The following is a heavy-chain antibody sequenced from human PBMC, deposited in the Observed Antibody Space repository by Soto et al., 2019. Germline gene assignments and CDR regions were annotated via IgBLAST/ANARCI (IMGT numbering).Heavy chain of an antibody. V-gene: IGHV3-21*01. D-gene: IGHD2-2*01. J-gene: IGHJ4*02. CDR2: ISSSSSYI. CDR1: GFTFSSYS. Sequence: GGSLRLSCAAPGFTFSSYSMNWVRQAPGKGLEWVSSISSSSSYIYYADSVKGRFTISRDNAKNSLYLQMNSLRAEDTAVYYCARDREGKLVVPAASFDYWGQGTLVTVSS. CDR3: ARDREGKLVVPAASFDY.